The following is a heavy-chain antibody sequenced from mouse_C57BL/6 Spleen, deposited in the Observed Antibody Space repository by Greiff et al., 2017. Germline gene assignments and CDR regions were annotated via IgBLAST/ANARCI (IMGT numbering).Heavy chain of an antibody. CDR2: IYPRSGNT. V-gene: IGHV1-81*01. J-gene: IGHJ2*01. Sequence: VQLQQSGAELARPGASVKLSCKASGYTFTSYGISWVKQRPGQGLEWIGEIYPRSGNTYYNEKFKGKATLTADKSSSTAYMELRSLTSEDSAVYFCARGSFFDYWGQGTTLTVSS. CDR3: ARGSFFDY. CDR1: GYTFTSYG.